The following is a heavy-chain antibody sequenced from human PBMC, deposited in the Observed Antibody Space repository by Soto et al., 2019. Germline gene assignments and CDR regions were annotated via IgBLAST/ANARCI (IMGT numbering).Heavy chain of an antibody. CDR2: IIPLFGTT. CDR3: ASDRPTKYGEGHLYYFDY. Sequence: SVKVSCKAYGGTFSSYGISWVRQAPGQGLEWMGGIIPLFGTTNFAHKFKGRVTITADESTSTVYMELSSLSSVTAADMAVYYCASDRPTKYGEGHLYYFDYWGQGALVTVSS. CDR1: GGTFSSYG. D-gene: IGHD5-12*01. V-gene: IGHV1-69*13. J-gene: IGHJ4*02.